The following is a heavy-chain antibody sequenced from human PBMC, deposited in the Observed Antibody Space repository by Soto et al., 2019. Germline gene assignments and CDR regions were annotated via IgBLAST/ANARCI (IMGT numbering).Heavy chain of an antibody. V-gene: IGHV1-69*13. CDR3: ARRDYYDSSGYHTRYGMDV. Sequence: SVKVSCKASGGTFSSYAISWVRQAPGQGLEWMGGIIPIFGTANYAQKFQGRVTITADESTSTAYMELSSLRSEDTAVYYCARRDYYDSSGYHTRYGMDVWGQGTTVTVSS. CDR1: GGTFSSYA. D-gene: IGHD3-22*01. CDR2: IIPIFGTA. J-gene: IGHJ6*02.